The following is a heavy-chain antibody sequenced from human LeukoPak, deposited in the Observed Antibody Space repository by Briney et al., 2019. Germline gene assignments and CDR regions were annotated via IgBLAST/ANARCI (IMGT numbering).Heavy chain of an antibody. CDR3: ARHGALYYFDS. D-gene: IGHD1-26*01. CDR1: GGSISSFY. CDR2: IYYSGGT. Sequence: SETLSPTCTVSGGSISSFYWSWFRQPPGKGLEWIGYIYYSGGTDYNPSLKSRVTMSVDTSKSQFSLKLSSVTAADTAVYYCARHGALYYFDSWGQGTLVTVSS. V-gene: IGHV4-59*08. J-gene: IGHJ4*02.